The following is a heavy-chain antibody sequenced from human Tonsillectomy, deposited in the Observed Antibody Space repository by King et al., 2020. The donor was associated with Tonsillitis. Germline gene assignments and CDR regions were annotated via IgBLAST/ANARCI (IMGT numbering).Heavy chain of an antibody. Sequence: VQLVESGGGLVQPGGSLRLSCAASGFTFSSYWMSWVRQAPGKGLEWVANIKQDGSEKYYVDSVKGRFTISRDNAKNSLYLQMNSLRAEDTAVYYCARADVSSGRVNDYWGQGTLVTVSS. CDR1: GFTFSSYW. CDR3: ARADVSSGRVNDY. V-gene: IGHV3-7*01. D-gene: IGHD6-19*01. CDR2: IKQDGSEK. J-gene: IGHJ4*02.